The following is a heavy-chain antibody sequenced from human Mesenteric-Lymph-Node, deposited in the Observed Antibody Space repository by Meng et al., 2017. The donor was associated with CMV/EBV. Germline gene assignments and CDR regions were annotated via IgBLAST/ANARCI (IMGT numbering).Heavy chain of an antibody. CDR2: ISYDGSNK. V-gene: IGHV3-30*04. Sequence: SGFTFSSYDMQWVRQAPGKGLEWVAVISYDGSNKYYADSVKGRFTISRDNSKNTLYLQMNSLRAEDTAVYYCARVIAVAGTRGWFDPWGQGTLVTVSS. J-gene: IGHJ5*02. CDR1: GFTFSSYD. CDR3: ARVIAVAGTRGWFDP. D-gene: IGHD6-19*01.